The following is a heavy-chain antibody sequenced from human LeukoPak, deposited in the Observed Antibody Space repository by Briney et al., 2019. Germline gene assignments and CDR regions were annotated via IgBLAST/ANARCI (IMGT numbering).Heavy chain of an antibody. V-gene: IGHV3-53*05. CDR3: AKVGYERLADI. CDR1: GFTVSSNY. J-gene: IGHJ3*02. CDR2: IYGGGST. D-gene: IGHD2-2*01. Sequence: GGSLRLSCAASGFTVSSNYMSWVRQAPGKGLEWVSVIYGGGSTNYADSVKGRFTISRDNSKNTLYLQMNSLRAEDTAVYYCAKVGYERLADIWGQGTMVTVSS.